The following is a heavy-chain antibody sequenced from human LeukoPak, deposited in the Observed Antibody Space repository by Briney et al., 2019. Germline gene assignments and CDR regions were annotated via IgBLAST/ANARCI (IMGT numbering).Heavy chain of an antibody. CDR3: ARDLKYGGNSGAFDI. J-gene: IGHJ3*02. CDR2: IYYSGST. CDR1: GGSISSYY. Sequence: SETLSLTCTVSGGSISSYYWSWIRQPPGKGLEWIGYIYYSGSTNYNPSLKSRVTISVDTSKNQFSLKLSSVTAADTAVYYCARDLKYGGNSGAFDIWGQGTMVTVSS. V-gene: IGHV4-59*01. D-gene: IGHD4-23*01.